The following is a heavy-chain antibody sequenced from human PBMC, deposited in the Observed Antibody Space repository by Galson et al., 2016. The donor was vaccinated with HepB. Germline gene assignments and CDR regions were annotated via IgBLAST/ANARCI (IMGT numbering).Heavy chain of an antibody. CDR2: LSGSGGDT. CDR1: GFTFSRYA. Sequence: SLRLSCAASGFTFSRYAMTWVRQAPGKGLEWVSSLSGSGGDTYYADSVKGRFTISRDNSKNMLYLQMNSLRAEDTAVYYCAKYPNLEWLSTFHYWGQGTLVTVSS. CDR3: AKYPNLEWLSTFHY. D-gene: IGHD3-3*01. V-gene: IGHV3-23*01. J-gene: IGHJ4*02.